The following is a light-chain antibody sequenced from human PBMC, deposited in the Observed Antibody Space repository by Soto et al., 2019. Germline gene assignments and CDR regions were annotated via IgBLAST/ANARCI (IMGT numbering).Light chain of an antibody. CDR3: QQYGSSPWT. CDR1: QSVSSN. V-gene: IGKV3-20*01. CDR2: GAS. Sequence: EIVLTQSEGTLSLSPGERANLSCRASQSVSSNLAWYQQRPGQAPRLLVYGASSRATGIPDRFSGSGSGTDFTLTISRLESEDFAVYYCQQYGSSPWTFGQGTEVDIK. J-gene: IGKJ1*01.